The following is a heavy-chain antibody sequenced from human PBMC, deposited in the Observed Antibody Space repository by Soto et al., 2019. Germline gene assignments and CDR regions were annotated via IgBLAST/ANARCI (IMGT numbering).Heavy chain of an antibody. CDR3: ARDFRDQPYGDYVASDY. J-gene: IGHJ4*02. CDR2: IKGDGSEK. Sequence: PGGSLRLSCAASGFTFSSYWMSWVRQAPGKGLEWVANIKGDGSEKYYIDSVKGRFTISRDNAKNSLFLQMNSLRAEDTAVYYCARDFRDQPYGDYVASDYWGQGTLVTVSS. V-gene: IGHV3-7*01. CDR1: GFTFSSYW. D-gene: IGHD4-17*01.